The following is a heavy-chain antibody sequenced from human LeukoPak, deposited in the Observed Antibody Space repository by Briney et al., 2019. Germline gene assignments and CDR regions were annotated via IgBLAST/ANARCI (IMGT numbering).Heavy chain of an antibody. Sequence: PSETLSLTCTVSGGSISSGGYYWSWIRQHPGKGLGWIGYIYYSGSTYYNPSLKSRVTISVDTSKNQFSLKLSSVTAADTAVYYCARSRYSSGWFQGDTIFDYWGQGTLVTVSS. V-gene: IGHV4-31*03. D-gene: IGHD6-19*01. CDR1: GGSISSGGYY. J-gene: IGHJ4*02. CDR3: ARSRYSSGWFQGDTIFDY. CDR2: IYYSGST.